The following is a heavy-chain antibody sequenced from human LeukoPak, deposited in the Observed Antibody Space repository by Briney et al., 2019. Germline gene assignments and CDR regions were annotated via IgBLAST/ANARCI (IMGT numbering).Heavy chain of an antibody. V-gene: IGHV3-23*01. D-gene: IGHD6-13*01. CDR3: VKEGSTWYDALDI. Sequence: GGSLRLSCAASGFTFRTFAMTWVRQAPGQGLEWVSSISDSGGNTYYADSVKGRFTISRDNSKSTLYLQMNSLRAEDTAIYYCVKEGSTWYDALDIWGQGTIVTISS. CDR2: ISDSGGNT. J-gene: IGHJ3*02. CDR1: GFTFRTFA.